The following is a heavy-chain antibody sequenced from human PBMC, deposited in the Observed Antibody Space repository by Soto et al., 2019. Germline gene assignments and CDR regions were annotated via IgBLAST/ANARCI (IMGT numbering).Heavy chain of an antibody. J-gene: IGHJ4*02. CDR3: ARGELDRTIDC. D-gene: IGHD1-26*01. V-gene: IGHV3-48*02. Sequence: RGSLRLSCAASGFIFSSYSMNWVRQAPGKGLEWVSYISGHSTSIYYADSVKGRFTISRDNAKKSLSLQMNSLRDEDTAVYYCARGELDRTIDCWGQGTLVTVSS. CDR1: GFIFSSYS. CDR2: ISGHSTSI.